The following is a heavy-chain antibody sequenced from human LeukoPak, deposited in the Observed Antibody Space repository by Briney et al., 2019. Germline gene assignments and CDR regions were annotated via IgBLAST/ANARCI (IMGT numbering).Heavy chain of an antibody. Sequence: GESLRLSCAASGFTISNNYIRWLRQAPGKGLEWISYISSTSTDIYYVDSVKGRFTISRDNAKNSLYLQMNSLRAEDTAIYYCARRGPYFDYWGQGILVTVSS. J-gene: IGHJ4*02. CDR3: ARRGPYFDY. CDR1: GFTISNNY. CDR2: ISSTSTDI. D-gene: IGHD3-10*01. V-gene: IGHV3-11*06.